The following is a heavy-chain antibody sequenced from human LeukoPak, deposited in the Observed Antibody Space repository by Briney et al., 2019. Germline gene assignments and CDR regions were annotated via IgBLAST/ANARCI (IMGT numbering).Heavy chain of an antibody. J-gene: IGHJ5*02. D-gene: IGHD3-22*01. Sequence: SETLSLTCTVSGGSISSYYWCWIRQPQGQGLGWMGYSYYSGSTNYNPSLKSRVTISVDTSKNQFSLKLSSVTAADTAVYYCARGYSSGYYFGWFDPWGQGTLVTVSS. V-gene: IGHV4-59*01. CDR3: ARGYSSGYYFGWFDP. CDR2: SYYSGST. CDR1: GGSISSYY.